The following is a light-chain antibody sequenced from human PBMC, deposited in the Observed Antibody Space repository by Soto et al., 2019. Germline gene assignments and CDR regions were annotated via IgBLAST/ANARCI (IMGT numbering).Light chain of an antibody. J-gene: IGKJ5*01. CDR3: QQYNNWPPIT. CDR1: QGISNW. CDR2: AAS. Sequence: DIQMTQSPSSVSASVGDRVTITCRASQGISNWLAWYQQKPGKAPKLLIYAASSLQSGVPSRFSGSGSGTEFTLTISSLQSEDFAVYYCQQYNNWPPITFGQGTRLEIK. V-gene: IGKV1-12*01.